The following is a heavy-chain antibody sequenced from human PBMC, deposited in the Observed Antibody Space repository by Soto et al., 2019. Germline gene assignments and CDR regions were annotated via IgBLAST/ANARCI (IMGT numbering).Heavy chain of an antibody. J-gene: IGHJ5*02. V-gene: IGHV1-18*01. CDR2: VRGDNGHT. CDR1: GYTFTTHG. Sequence: QVQLVQSGAEVKKPGASVKVSCKASGYTFTTHGISWVRQVPGQGLEWMGWVRGDNGHTNYAQSLQGRVTMTTDTSTNTAYMELRILRSDDPAVYYCARDLGYCRSGTCYREWFDPWGQGTLVTVSS. D-gene: IGHD2-15*01. CDR3: ARDLGYCRSGTCYREWFDP.